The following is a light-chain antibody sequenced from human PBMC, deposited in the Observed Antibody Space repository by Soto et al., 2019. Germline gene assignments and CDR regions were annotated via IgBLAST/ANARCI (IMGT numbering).Light chain of an antibody. CDR1: QSISNF. V-gene: IGKV3-11*01. CDR3: QQRTTGT. CDR2: DAS. Sequence: EIVLTQSPATLSLSPGDSATLSCRASQSISNFLAWYQQKPGQAPRLLIYDASHRVTGVPGRFSGSGSGTDFTLTISSLEPDDFAVYHCQQRTTGTFGGGNKVEI. J-gene: IGKJ4*01.